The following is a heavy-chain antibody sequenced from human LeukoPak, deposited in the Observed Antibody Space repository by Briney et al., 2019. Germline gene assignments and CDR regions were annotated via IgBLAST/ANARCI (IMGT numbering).Heavy chain of an antibody. CDR2: INARGDST. J-gene: IGHJ4*02. V-gene: IGHV3-23*01. D-gene: IGHD3-3*01. CDR3: AKDVHYDFWSGSDY. Sequence: GGSLRLSCAASGFTFTRYAMSWVRQAPGKGLEWVSTINARGDSTYYADSVKGRFTISRDNSKNTLYVQMNSLRVEDTAVYYCAKDVHYDFWSGSDYWGRGTLVIVSS. CDR1: GFTFTRYA.